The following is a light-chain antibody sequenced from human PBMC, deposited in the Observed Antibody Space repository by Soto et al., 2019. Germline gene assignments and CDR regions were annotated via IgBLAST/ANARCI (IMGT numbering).Light chain of an antibody. V-gene: IGKV1-33*01. Sequence: DIQMTQSPSSLSASVGDRVTITCQASQDSGNYLNWYQQRPGKAPKLLIYDASNLETGVPSRFSGSGSGTGFTFTISSLQPEDIATYYCQQYDTLPYTFGQGTKLEIK. CDR1: QDSGNY. CDR3: QQYDTLPYT. CDR2: DAS. J-gene: IGKJ2*01.